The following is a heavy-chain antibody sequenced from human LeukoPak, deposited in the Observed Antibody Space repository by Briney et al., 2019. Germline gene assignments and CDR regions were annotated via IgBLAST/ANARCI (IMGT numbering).Heavy chain of an antibody. CDR1: GFTFSNAW. D-gene: IGHD6-19*01. Sequence: PGGSLRLSCAASGFTFSNAWMSWVRQATGKGLEWVGRIKSKTDGGTTDYAAPVKGRFTISRDDSKNTLYLQMNSLKTEDTAVYYCTTVRRAVAGPIDYWGQGSLVTVCS. J-gene: IGHJ4*02. CDR3: TTVRRAVAGPIDY. V-gene: IGHV3-15*01. CDR2: IKSKTDGGTT.